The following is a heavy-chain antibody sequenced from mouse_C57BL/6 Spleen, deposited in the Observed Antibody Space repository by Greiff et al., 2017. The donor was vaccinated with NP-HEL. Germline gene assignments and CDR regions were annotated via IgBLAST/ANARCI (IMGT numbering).Heavy chain of an antibody. V-gene: IGHV1-42*01. CDR2: INPSTGGT. Sequence: VQLKESGPELVKPGASVKISCKASGYSFTGYYMNWVKQSPEKSLEWIGEINPSTGGTTYNQKFKAKATLTVDKSSSTAYMQLKSLTSEDSAVYYCAREGDSSGYGYWGQGTTLTVSS. J-gene: IGHJ2*01. CDR3: AREGDSSGYGY. CDR1: GYSFTGYY. D-gene: IGHD3-2*02.